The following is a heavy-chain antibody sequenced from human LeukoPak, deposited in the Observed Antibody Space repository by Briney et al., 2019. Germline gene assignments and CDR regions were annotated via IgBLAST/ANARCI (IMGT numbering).Heavy chain of an antibody. D-gene: IGHD1-7*01. J-gene: IGHJ4*02. V-gene: IGHV3-21*01. CDR2: ISSSSSYI. CDR3: ARGPGITATTPDY. Sequence: GGSLRLSCAASGFTFSSYSMNWVRQAPGKGLELVSSISSSSSYIYYADSVKSRFTISSDNAKNTLYLQMNSLRGEDTAVYYWARGPGITATTPDYWGQGTLVTVSS. CDR1: GFTFSSYS.